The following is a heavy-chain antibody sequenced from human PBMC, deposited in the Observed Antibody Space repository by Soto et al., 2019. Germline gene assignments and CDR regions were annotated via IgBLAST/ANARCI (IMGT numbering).Heavy chain of an antibody. Sequence: QLRLQESGPGLVKPSENLSLTCTVSGGSIRSSTYYWGWIRQPPGKGLEWIGSIYYIGSTHYNPSLKSRVTMSVNTSTNQFALKLNSVTAADTAVYYCTRHEGGAAADRPLDYWGQGTLVTVSS. CDR1: GGSIRSSTYY. J-gene: IGHJ4*02. CDR2: IYYIGST. V-gene: IGHV4-39*01. CDR3: TRHEGGAAADRPLDY. D-gene: IGHD6-13*01.